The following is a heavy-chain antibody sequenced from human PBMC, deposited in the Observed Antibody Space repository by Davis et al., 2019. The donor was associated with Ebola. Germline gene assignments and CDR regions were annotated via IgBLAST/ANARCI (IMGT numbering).Heavy chain of an antibody. CDR3: ARDLGYCSGGSCYSAGWFDP. Sequence: SVKVSCKASGGTFSSYAISWVRQAPGQGLEWMGGIIPLFGTTNYAQKLQGRVTMTTDTSTSTAYMELRSLRSDDTAVYYCARDLGYCSGGSCYSAGWFDPWGQGTLVTVSS. CDR1: GGTFSSYA. D-gene: IGHD2-15*01. V-gene: IGHV1-69*05. CDR2: IIPLFGTT. J-gene: IGHJ5*02.